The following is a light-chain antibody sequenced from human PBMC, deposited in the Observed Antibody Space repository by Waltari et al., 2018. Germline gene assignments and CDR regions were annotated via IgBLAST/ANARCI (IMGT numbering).Light chain of an antibody. CDR3: QQSYYSVT. CDR1: QNIASY. CDR2: AAS. V-gene: IGKV1-39*01. J-gene: IGKJ3*01. Sequence: DIQMTQSPSSLSASVGDRVIITCRASQNIASYLNWYQQKPGKAPKVLIYAASTLQSGVPSRFSGSGSGTDFTLTISSPQPEDFATYYCQQSYYSVTFGPGTKVDI.